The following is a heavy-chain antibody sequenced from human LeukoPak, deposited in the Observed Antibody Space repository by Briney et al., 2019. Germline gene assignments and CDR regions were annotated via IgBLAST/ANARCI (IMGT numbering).Heavy chain of an antibody. Sequence: PSETLSLTCTVSGYSISSGYYWGWIRQPPGKGLEWIGSIYQSGSTYYNPSLKSRVTISVDTSKNQFSLKLSSVTAADTAVYYCARVFGGVAAAGNWFDPWGQGTLVTVSS. CDR3: ARVFGGVAAAGNWFDP. CDR1: GYSISSGYY. CDR2: IYQSGST. D-gene: IGHD6-13*01. V-gene: IGHV4-38-2*02. J-gene: IGHJ5*02.